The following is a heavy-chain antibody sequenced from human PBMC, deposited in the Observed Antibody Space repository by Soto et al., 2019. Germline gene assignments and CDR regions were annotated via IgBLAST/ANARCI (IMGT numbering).Heavy chain of an antibody. Sequence: SETLSLTCNVSGVSIGSNGYYWSWIRQHPEKGLEWIAYIYHSGSTYHNPSLKSRVAISMDTSKNQFSLKLTSVTAADTAVYFCARGPSYYYASWNYYHGDSQFDHWGQGALVTGSS. CDR2: IYHSGST. J-gene: IGHJ4*02. D-gene: IGHD3-10*01. CDR1: GVSIGSNGYY. CDR3: ARGPSYYYASWNYYHGDSQFDH. V-gene: IGHV4-31*03.